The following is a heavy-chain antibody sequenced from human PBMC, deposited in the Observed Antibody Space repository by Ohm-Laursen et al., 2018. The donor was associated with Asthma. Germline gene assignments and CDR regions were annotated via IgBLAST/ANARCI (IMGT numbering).Heavy chain of an antibody. V-gene: IGHV1-69*13. CDR1: GGTLGTSV. J-gene: IGHJ4*02. CDR2: INPVFGTS. CDR3: ARKAGSCITSNCYSLDF. Sequence: ASVKVSCKSLGGTLGTSVIGWVRQAPGQGLEWLGEINPVFGTSTYAQKFHDRFTITADESTSTVYMTLSSLTSEDTAVYYCARKAGSCITSNCYSLDFWGQGTLVTVSS. D-gene: IGHD2-15*01.